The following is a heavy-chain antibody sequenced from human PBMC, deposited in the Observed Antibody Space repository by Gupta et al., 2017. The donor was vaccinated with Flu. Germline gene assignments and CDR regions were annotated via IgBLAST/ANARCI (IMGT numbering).Heavy chain of an antibody. V-gene: IGHV3-48*03. CDR3: ATGHLSK. D-gene: IGHD3-3*02. CDR2: ISSRGVT. CDR1: GFTRSSYE. Sequence: SLGLSCAASGFTRSSYEMSWVRQAPGRGLEWGSFISSRGVTYYGDPVRGRFAISRDSANNSLYLQMSGLRDEDTAIYYCATGHLSKWGQGTLVTVSS. J-gene: IGHJ4*02.